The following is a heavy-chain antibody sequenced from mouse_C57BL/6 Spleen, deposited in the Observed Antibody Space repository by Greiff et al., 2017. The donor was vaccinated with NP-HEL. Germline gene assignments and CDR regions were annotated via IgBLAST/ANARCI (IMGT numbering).Heavy chain of an antibody. CDR1: GFTFSDYG. J-gene: IGHJ2*01. CDR3: ARELRYYFDY. V-gene: IGHV5-17*01. Sequence: DVKLVESGGGLVKPGGSLKLSCAASGFTFSDYGMHWVRQAPEKGLEWVAYISSGSSTIYYADTVKGRFTISRDNAKNTLFLQMTSLRSEDTAMYYCARELRYYFDYWGQGTTLTVSS. D-gene: IGHD1-1*01. CDR2: ISSGSSTI.